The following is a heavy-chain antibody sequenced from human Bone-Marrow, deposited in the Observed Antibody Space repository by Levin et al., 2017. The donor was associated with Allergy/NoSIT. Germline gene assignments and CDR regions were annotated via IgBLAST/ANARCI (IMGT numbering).Heavy chain of an antibody. CDR3: GRDPLDGPIDY. V-gene: IGHV3-48*03. CDR1: GFTFSNYE. Sequence: LSLTCAASGFTFSNYEMNWVRQAPGKGLEWVSYISDSGTTTFYADSVKGRFTISRDNAKNSLYLQMQSLTAEDTAVYYCGRDPLDGPIDYWGQGTLVTVSS. J-gene: IGHJ4*02. CDR2: ISDSGTTT.